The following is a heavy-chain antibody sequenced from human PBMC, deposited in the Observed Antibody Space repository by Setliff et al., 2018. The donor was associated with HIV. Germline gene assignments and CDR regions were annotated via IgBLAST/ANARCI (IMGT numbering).Heavy chain of an antibody. D-gene: IGHD6-19*01. Sequence: ASVKVSCAASGFTFSTSSMNWVRQAPGKGLEWVSYISSTSSTIYYADSVKGRFTISRDNAKNSLFLRMNSLRVEDTAVYYCAREGSGWDPGYWGQGSLVTVSS. J-gene: IGHJ4*02. CDR2: ISSTSSTI. V-gene: IGHV3-48*01. CDR1: GFTFSTSS. CDR3: AREGSGWDPGY.